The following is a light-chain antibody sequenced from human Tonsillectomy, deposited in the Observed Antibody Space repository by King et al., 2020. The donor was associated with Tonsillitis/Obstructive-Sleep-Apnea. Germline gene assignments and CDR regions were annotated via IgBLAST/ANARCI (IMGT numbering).Light chain of an antibody. J-gene: IGLJ1*01. V-gene: IGLV2-14*01. Sequence: NRFSGSKSGNTASLTISGLQTEDEADYYCTSYTSSNTYVFGTGTKVTVL. CDR3: TSYTSSNTYV.